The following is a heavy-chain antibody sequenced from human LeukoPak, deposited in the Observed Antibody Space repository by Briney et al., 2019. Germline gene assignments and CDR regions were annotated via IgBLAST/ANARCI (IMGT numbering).Heavy chain of an antibody. CDR2: IIPIFGTA. CDR1: GGTFSSYA. V-gene: IGHV1-69*01. CDR3: ARGGSYSGLEPDY. D-gene: IGHD1-26*01. Sequence: ASVKVSCKASGGTFSSYAISWVRQAPGQGLEWMGGIIPIFGTANYAQKFQGRVTITADESTSTAYMELSSLRSEDTAVYYCARGGSYSGLEPDYWGQGTWSPSPQ. J-gene: IGHJ4*02.